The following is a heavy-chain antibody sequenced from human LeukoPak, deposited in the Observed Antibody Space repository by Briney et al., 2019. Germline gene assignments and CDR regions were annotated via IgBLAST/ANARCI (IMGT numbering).Heavy chain of an antibody. J-gene: IGHJ4*02. CDR2: ISSGSEK. D-gene: IGHD3-3*01. CDR1: GFTFSIFP. CDR3: ARDLELSAVYYFDS. Sequence: GGSLRLSCEASGFTFSIFPMHWVRPAPGKGLEWVALISSGSEKYYADSVKGRFTISRDNSKNMLYLQMNSLRADDTAVYYCARDLELSAVYYFDSWGQGTLVIVSS. V-gene: IGHV3-30*04.